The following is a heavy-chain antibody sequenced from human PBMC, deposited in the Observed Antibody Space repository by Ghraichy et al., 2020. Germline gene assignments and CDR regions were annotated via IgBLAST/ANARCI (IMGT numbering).Heavy chain of an antibody. CDR2: IGTLGDT. Sequence: GGSLRLSCVVSGFTFGNYDMHWVRQPTGRGLEWVSSIGTLGDTYYSGSVEGRFTISRENATGSLYLQMNSLRAGDTAVYYCARGLQGYCNYTNCPFDQWGQGTLVTVSS. CDR3: ARGLQGYCNYTNCPFDQ. CDR1: GFTFGNYD. D-gene: IGHD2-2*01. V-gene: IGHV3-13*01. J-gene: IGHJ4*02.